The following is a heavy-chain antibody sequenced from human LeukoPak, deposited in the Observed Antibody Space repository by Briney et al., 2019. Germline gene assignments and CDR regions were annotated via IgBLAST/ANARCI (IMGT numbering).Heavy chain of an antibody. CDR1: GFTFSSYG. CDR3: AKDLRGSYCTSYFDY. J-gene: IGHJ4*02. CDR2: IRYDGSNK. D-gene: IGHD1-26*01. V-gene: IGHV3-30*02. Sequence: GGSLRLSCAASGFTFSSYGMHWVRQAPGKGLEWVAFIRYDGSNKYYADSVKGRFTISRDNSKNTLYLQMNSLRAEDTAVYYCAKDLRGSYCTSYFDYWGQGTLVTVSS.